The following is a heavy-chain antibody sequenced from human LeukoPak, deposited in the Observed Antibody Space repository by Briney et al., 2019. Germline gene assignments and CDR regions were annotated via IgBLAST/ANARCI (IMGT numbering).Heavy chain of an antibody. Sequence: GESLKISCKGSGYTFTSYWISWVRQMPGKGLEWMGIINPGDSDTRYSPSFQGQVTISADKSISTAYLQWSSLKASDTAMYYCATSSGSYGYDAFDIWGQGTMVTVSS. V-gene: IGHV5-51*01. CDR1: GYTFTSYW. CDR3: ATSSGSYGYDAFDI. J-gene: IGHJ3*02. D-gene: IGHD3-16*01. CDR2: INPGDSDT.